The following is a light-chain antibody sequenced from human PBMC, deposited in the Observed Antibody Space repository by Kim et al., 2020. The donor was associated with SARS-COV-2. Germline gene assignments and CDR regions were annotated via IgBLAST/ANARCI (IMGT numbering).Light chain of an antibody. V-gene: IGLV3-19*01. CDR1: NLRSYF. CDR3: SSRDFGAYFVI. Sequence: SSELTQDPAVSVALGQTVRITCQGDNLRSYFASWYQLKPGQAPILVMFGKNNRPSGIPDRFSGSSSGNTASLTITGAQAEDEADYYCSSRDFGAYFVIFGGGTQLTVL. CDR2: GKN. J-gene: IGLJ2*01.